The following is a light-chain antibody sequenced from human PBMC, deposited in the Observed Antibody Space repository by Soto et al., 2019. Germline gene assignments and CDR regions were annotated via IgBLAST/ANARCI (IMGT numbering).Light chain of an antibody. CDR3: QQYNDWPPLT. CDR2: GAS. J-gene: IGKJ4*01. Sequence: IVMTQSPATLSVSPGETATLSCRASQSVNTNLAWYQQTPGQAPRLLIYGASTRATGVPARFSGSGSGTAFTLTISSLQSDEFAVYYCQQYNDWPPLTFGGGTRVDI. V-gene: IGKV3-15*01. CDR1: QSVNTN.